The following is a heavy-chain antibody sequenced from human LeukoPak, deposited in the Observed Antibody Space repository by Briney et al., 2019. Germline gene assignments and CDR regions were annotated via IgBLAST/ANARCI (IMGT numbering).Heavy chain of an antibody. CDR2: ISGSGGST. V-gene: IGHV3-23*01. CDR1: GFSFSSYA. CDR3: AKVTFISRTLDY. D-gene: IGHD3-16*01. Sequence: GGSLRLSCAASGFSFSSYAMSWVRQAPGKGLEWVSAISGSGGSTYYADSVKGRFTISRDNSKNTLYLQMNSLRAEDTAVYYCAKVTFISRTLDYWGQGTLVTVSS. J-gene: IGHJ4*02.